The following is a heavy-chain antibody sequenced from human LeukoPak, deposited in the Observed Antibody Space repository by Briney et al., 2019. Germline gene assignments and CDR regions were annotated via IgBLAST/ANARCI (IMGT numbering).Heavy chain of an antibody. CDR1: GGSISSYY. V-gene: IGHV4-59*08. CDR2: IYYSGST. CDR3: ARHVLTGGFVYYYYGMDV. D-gene: IGHD7-27*01. Sequence: SETLSLTCTVSGGSISSYYWSWIRQPPGKGLEWIGYIYYSGSTNYNPSLKSRVTMSVDTSKNQYPLKLSSVTAADTAVYYCARHVLTGGFVYYYYGMDVWGQGTTVTVSS. J-gene: IGHJ6*02.